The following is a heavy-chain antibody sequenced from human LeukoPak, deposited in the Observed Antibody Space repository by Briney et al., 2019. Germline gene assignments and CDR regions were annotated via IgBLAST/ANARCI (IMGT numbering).Heavy chain of an antibody. CDR1: GFTFSSYG. CDR3: AREDSAADDAFDI. Sequence: GGSLRLSCAASGFTFSSYGMHWVRQAPGKGLEWVASIKQDGSEKYYVDSVKGRFTISRDNAKNSLYLQMNSLRAEDTAVYYCAREDSAADDAFDIWGQGTMVTVSS. J-gene: IGHJ3*02. V-gene: IGHV3-7*03. CDR2: IKQDGSEK. D-gene: IGHD6-13*01.